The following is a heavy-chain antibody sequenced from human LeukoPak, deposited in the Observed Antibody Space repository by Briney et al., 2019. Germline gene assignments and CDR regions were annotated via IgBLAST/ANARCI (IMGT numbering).Heavy chain of an antibody. D-gene: IGHD2-2*01. Sequence: GGSLKLSCAASGFTFSSYWMSWVRQAPGKGLEWVANIKQDGSEKYYVDSVKGRFTISRDNAKNSLYLQMNSLRAEDTAVYYCARAPDIVVVPAYFDYWGQGTLVTVSS. CDR1: GFTFSSYW. J-gene: IGHJ4*02. CDR3: ARAPDIVVVPAYFDY. CDR2: IKQDGSEK. V-gene: IGHV3-7*01.